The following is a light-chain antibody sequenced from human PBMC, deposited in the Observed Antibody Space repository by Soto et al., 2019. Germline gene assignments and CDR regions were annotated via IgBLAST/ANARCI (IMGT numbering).Light chain of an antibody. Sequence: DIQMTQSPSSLSASVGDRVTITCRASQGISNSLAWYQQKPGRVPELLIYAASTLQSGVPSRFSGSGSGTEFTLTISSLQPEYVATYYVQTYNSAPLTFGGGTKVEIK. J-gene: IGKJ4*01. CDR3: QTYNSAPLT. CDR2: AAS. V-gene: IGKV1-27*01. CDR1: QGISNS.